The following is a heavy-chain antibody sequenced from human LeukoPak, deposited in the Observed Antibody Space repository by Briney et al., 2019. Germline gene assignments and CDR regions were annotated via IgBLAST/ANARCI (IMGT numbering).Heavy chain of an antibody. D-gene: IGHD2-21*01. CDR3: ARDNAYLAEDYYYYMDA. CDR2: IYTSGST. J-gene: IGHJ6*03. V-gene: IGHV4-4*07. CDR1: GGSISSYY. Sequence: KSSETLSLTCTVSGGSISSYYWSWIRQPAGKGLEWIGRIYTSGSTNYNPSLKSRVTMSVDTSKNQFSLKLSSVTAADTAVYYCARDNAYLAEDYYYYMDAWGKGTTVTVSS.